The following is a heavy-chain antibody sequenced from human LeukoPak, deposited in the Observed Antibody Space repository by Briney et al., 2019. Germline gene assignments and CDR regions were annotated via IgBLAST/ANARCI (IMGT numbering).Heavy chain of an antibody. CDR3: ARDLADRGAFDI. CDR1: GFTFSRYW. J-gene: IGHJ3*02. Sequence: GGSLRLSCAASGFTFSRYWMTWVRQAPGKGLEWVANIKQDGSEKYYVDSVKGRFTISRDNAKNSLYLQMNSLRAEDTAVYYCARDLADRGAFDIWGQGAMVTVSS. D-gene: IGHD3-22*01. V-gene: IGHV3-7*01. CDR2: IKQDGSEK.